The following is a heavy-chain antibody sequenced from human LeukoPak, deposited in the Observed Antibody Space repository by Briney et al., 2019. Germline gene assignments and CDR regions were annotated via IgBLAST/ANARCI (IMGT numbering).Heavy chain of an antibody. Sequence: PGGSLRLSCVVSGFIFGNEEMNWVRQVPGKGLEWIAYISDTGGRITYGDSVKGRFTISRDNAKNSLYLQMNSLRVEDTAIYYCARGSNYAPFDYWGQGALVAVSS. CDR1: GFIFGNEE. V-gene: IGHV3-48*03. CDR3: ARGSNYAPFDY. CDR2: ISDTGGRI. J-gene: IGHJ4*02. D-gene: IGHD3-16*01.